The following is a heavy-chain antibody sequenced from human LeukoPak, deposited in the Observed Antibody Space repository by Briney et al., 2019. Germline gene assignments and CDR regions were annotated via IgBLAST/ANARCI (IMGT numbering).Heavy chain of an antibody. J-gene: IGHJ4*02. Sequence: PGGSLRLSCAASGFTFSAFWMHWVRQAPGKGLVWVSRINSDGSSTTYADSVKGRFTVSRDNAKNTLYLQMDSRRAEDSAVYYCARGLVHDTSGYYSDYWGQGILVTVSS. CDR2: INSDGSST. CDR1: GFTFSAFW. V-gene: IGHV3-74*01. D-gene: IGHD3-22*01. CDR3: ARGLVHDTSGYYSDY.